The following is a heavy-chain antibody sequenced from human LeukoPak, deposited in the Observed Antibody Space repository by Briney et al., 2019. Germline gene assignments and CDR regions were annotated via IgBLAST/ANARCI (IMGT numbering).Heavy chain of an antibody. CDR1: GFTFDDYA. CDR3: AKERGCSGYEPHDY. CDR2: ISGDGGST. J-gene: IGHJ4*02. Sequence: GGSLRLSCAASGFTFDDYAMHWVRQAPGKGLEWVSLISGDGGSTYYADSVKGRFTISRDNSKNSLYLQMNSLRTEDTALYYCAKERGCSGYEPHDYWGQGTLVTVSS. V-gene: IGHV3-43*02. D-gene: IGHD5-12*01.